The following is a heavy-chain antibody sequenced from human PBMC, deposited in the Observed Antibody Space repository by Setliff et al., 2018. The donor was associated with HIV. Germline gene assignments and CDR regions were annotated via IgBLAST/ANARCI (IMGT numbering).Heavy chain of an antibody. CDR2: INHSGST. CDR1: GGSFSGYC. Sequence: SETLSLTCAVYGGSFSGYCWSWIRQPPGKGLEWIGEINHSGSTNYNPSLKSRVTISVDTSKNQFSLKLSSVTAADTAVYYCARCVWNDGRFDYWGQGTRVTVSS. CDR3: ARCVWNDGRFDY. V-gene: IGHV4-34*01. D-gene: IGHD1-1*01. J-gene: IGHJ4*02.